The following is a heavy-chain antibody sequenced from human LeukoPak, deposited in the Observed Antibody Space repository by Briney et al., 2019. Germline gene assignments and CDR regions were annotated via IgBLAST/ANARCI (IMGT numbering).Heavy chain of an antibody. Sequence: SVKVSCKASGGTFSSYAISWVRQAPGQGLEWMGWISTYNGKTNYAQKLQGRVTMTTDTSTSTAYMELRSLRSDDTAVYYCARNDDYVWGTYRNFDYWGQGTLVTVSS. D-gene: IGHD3-16*02. CDR2: ISTYNGKT. J-gene: IGHJ4*02. CDR3: ARNDDYVWGTYRNFDY. V-gene: IGHV1-18*01. CDR1: GGTFSSYA.